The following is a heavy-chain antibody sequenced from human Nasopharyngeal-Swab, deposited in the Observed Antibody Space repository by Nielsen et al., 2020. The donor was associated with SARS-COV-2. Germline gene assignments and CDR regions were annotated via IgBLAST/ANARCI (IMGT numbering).Heavy chain of an antibody. CDR3: ASSIRYSGYDLGFDY. D-gene: IGHD5-12*01. Sequence: WIRQPPGKGLEWIGSIYYSGSTYYNPSLKSQVTISVDTSKNQFSLKLSSVTAADTAVYYCASSIRYSGYDLGFDYWGQGTLVTVSS. J-gene: IGHJ4*02. CDR2: IYYSGST. V-gene: IGHV4-39*07.